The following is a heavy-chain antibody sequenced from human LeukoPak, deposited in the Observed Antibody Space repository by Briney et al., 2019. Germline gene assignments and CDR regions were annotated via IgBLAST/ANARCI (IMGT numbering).Heavy chain of an antibody. J-gene: IGHJ4*02. CDR3: AREPGDYGYFDY. V-gene: IGHV3-30-3*01. CDR1: GFTFSSYA. Sequence: PGGSLRLSCAASGFTFSSYAMHWVRQAPGKGLEWVAVISYDGSNKYYADSVKGRFTISRDNSKNTLYLQMNSLRAEDTAVYYCAREPGDYGYFDYWGQGTLVTVSS. D-gene: IGHD4-17*01. CDR2: ISYDGSNK.